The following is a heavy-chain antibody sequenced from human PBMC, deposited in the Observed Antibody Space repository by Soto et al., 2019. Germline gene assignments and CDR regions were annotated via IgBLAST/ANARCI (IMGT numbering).Heavy chain of an antibody. D-gene: IGHD2-2*01. Sequence: QVQLQESGPGLVKPSETLSFTCSVSDDSISSYYWSWIRQPPGKGLEWIGYVYYTGSTDYNPSLKSRVTMSVDTSKNQFSLNLNSVTAADTAVYYCARHLRCSDTSCYSPRYFYGFDVWGLGTTVTVSS. V-gene: IGHV4-59*08. J-gene: IGHJ6*02. CDR1: DDSISSYY. CDR3: ARHLRCSDTSCYSPRYFYGFDV. CDR2: VYYTGST.